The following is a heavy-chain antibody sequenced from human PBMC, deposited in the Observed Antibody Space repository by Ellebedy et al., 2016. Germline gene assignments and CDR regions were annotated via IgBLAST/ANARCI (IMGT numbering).Heavy chain of an antibody. CDR3: ARALYYYESRGYYFDY. CDR2: IYYSGST. J-gene: IGHJ4*02. CDR1: GVSISSGGYY. V-gene: IGHV4-31*03. D-gene: IGHD3-22*01. Sequence: SETLSLTCTVSGVSISSGGYYWSWIRQHPQKGLEWFGHIYYSGSTYYNPSLKSRVSISVDTSKNQFSLRLRSVTTADTALYYCARALYYYESRGYYFDYWGQGALVTVSS.